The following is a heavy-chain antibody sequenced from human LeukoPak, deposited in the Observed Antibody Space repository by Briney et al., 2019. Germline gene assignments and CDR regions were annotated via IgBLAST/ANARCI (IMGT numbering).Heavy chain of an antibody. CDR1: GGSISSYY. V-gene: IGHV4-59*01. CDR2: IYYSGST. CDR3: ARVETAAGYFDY. J-gene: IGHJ4*02. Sequence: KPSETLSLTCTVSGGSISSYYWSWIRQPPGKGLEWIGYIYYSGSTNYNPSLKSRVTISVDTSKNQFSLKLSSVTAAGAAVYYCARVETAAGYFDYWGQGTLVTVSS. D-gene: IGHD6-13*01.